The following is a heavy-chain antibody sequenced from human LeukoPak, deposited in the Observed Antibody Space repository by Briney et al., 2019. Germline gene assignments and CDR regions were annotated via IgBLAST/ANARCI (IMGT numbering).Heavy chain of an antibody. CDR3: ARTPTGDAFDI. D-gene: IGHD3-10*01. Sequence: GGSLRLSCAASEFSVGSNYMTWVRQAPGKGLEWVSLIYSGGSTYYADSVKGRFTISRDNAKNSLYLQMNSLRAEDTAVYYCARTPTGDAFDIWGQGTMVTVSS. J-gene: IGHJ3*02. V-gene: IGHV3-66*01. CDR1: EFSVGSNY. CDR2: IYSGGST.